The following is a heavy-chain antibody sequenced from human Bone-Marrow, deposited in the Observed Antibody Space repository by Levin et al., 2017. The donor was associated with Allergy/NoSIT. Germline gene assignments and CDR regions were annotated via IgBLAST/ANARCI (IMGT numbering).Heavy chain of an antibody. CDR3: ARHSVAGHPTFDRYYYYYGMDV. V-gene: IGHV5-51*01. Sequence: GGSLRLSCKASGYHFRNFWIGWVRQMPGQGLEWMGLIYPGDSATTYSPSFQGQVTMSVDKAMTTAYLQWSSLKASDTAMYYCARHSVAGHPTFDRYYYYYGMDVWGQGTTVTVSS. CDR1: GYHFRNFW. D-gene: IGHD6-19*01. J-gene: IGHJ6*02. CDR2: IYPGDSAT.